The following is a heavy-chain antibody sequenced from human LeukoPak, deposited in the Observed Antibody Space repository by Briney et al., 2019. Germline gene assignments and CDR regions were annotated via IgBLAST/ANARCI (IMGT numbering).Heavy chain of an antibody. CDR3: ARGGLRVMVYRLYYMDV. V-gene: IGHV1-2*02. CDR1: GYTFTGYY. J-gene: IGHJ6*03. D-gene: IGHD2-8*01. Sequence: GASVKVSCKASGYTFTGYYMHWVRQAPGQGLEWMGWINPNSGGTNYAQKFQGRVTVTRDTSISTAYMELTRLRSDDTAVYYCARGGLRVMVYRLYYMDVWGKGTTVTVSS. CDR2: INPNSGGT.